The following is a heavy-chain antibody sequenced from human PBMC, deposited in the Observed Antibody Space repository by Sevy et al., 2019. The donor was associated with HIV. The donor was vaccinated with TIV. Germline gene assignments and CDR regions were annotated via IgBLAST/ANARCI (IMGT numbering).Heavy chain of an antibody. V-gene: IGHV4-31*03. J-gene: IGHJ6*02. Sequence: SETLSLTCTVSGGSISSGGYYWSWIRQHPGKGLEWIGYIYYSGGTYYNPSIKSRVTISVDTSKNQFSLKLISVTAADTAVYYCASSYCSGGSCYESYYYYYGMDVWGQGTTVTVSS. D-gene: IGHD2-15*01. CDR2: IYYSGGT. CDR3: ASSYCSGGSCYESYYYYYGMDV. CDR1: GGSISSGGYY.